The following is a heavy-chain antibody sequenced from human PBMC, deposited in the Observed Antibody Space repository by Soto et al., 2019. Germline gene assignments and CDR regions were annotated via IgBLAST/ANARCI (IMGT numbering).Heavy chain of an antibody. CDR1: GFTFSSYG. Sequence: GGSLSLSCAASGFTFSSYGMHWVRQAPGKGLEWVAVIWYDGSNKYYADSVKGRFTISRDNSKNTLYLQMNSLRAEDTAVYYCARDYKVGATVFDYWGQGTLVTVSS. V-gene: IGHV3-33*01. J-gene: IGHJ4*02. D-gene: IGHD1-26*01. CDR2: IWYDGSNK. CDR3: ARDYKVGATVFDY.